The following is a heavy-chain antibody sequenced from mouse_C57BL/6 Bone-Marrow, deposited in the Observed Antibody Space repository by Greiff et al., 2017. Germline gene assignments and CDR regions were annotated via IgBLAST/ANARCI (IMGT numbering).Heavy chain of an antibody. J-gene: IGHJ1*03. D-gene: IGHD1-1*02. CDR3: ARKGWYWYFDV. CDR2: IYPGDGDT. CDR1: GYAFSSSW. V-gene: IGHV1-82*01. Sequence: VQLQQSGPELVKPGASVKISCKASGYAFSSSWMNWVKQRPGKGLEWIGRIYPGDGDTNYNGKFKGKATLTAVKSSSTAYMQLSSLTSEDSAVYFCARKGWYWYFDVWGTGTTVTVSS.